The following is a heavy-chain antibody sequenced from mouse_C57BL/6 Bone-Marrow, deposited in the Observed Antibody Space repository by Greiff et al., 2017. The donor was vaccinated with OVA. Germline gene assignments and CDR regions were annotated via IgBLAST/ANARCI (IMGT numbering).Heavy chain of an antibody. V-gene: IGHV3-5*01. CDR1: GISITTGNYR. CDR3: ARYDARGAMDY. J-gene: IGHJ4*01. Sequence: VQLKESGPGLVKPSQPVFLTCTVTGISITTGNYRWSWIRQFPGNKLEWIGYIYYSGTITYNPSLTSRTTITRDTPKNQFFLEMNSLTAEDTATYYCARYDARGAMDYWGQGTSVTVSS. D-gene: IGHD2-3*01. CDR2: IYYSGTI.